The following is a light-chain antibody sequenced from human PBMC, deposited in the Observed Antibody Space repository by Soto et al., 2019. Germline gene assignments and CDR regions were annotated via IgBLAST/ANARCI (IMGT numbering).Light chain of an antibody. CDR3: QQRNSWPRT. J-gene: IGKJ1*01. CDR2: DAS. V-gene: IGKV3-11*01. CDR1: QSISNY. Sequence: EIVLTQSPATLSLSPGERATLSCRASQSISNYLAWYQQKSGQAPRLLIYDASNRATGIPARFSGSGSGTDFTLTISSLEPEDFALYYCQQRNSWPRTFGQGTKVEIK.